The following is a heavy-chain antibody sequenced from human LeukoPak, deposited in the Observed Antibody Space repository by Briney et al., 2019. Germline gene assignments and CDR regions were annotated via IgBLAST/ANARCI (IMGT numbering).Heavy chain of an antibody. Sequence: GGSLRLSCAASGFIFRSNYMSWVRQAPGKGLEWVSVIYSAGTTYYADSVKGRFTISRDNSKNSLYLQMNSLRVEDTAVYYCAREVHSSGWPDRGGLDYWGQGTLVTVSS. D-gene: IGHD6-19*01. V-gene: IGHV3-53*01. CDR2: IYSAGTT. J-gene: IGHJ4*02. CDR3: AREVHSSGWPDRGGLDY. CDR1: GFIFRSNY.